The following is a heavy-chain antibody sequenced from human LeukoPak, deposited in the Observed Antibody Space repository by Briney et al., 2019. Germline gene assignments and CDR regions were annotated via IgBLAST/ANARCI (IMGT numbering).Heavy chain of an antibody. CDR1: GGSISSSGYY. J-gene: IGHJ4*02. Sequence: PSETLSLTCTVSGGSISSSGYYWGWIRQPPGKGLEWIGSINYGGSTYYNPPLKSRVTISVDTSKNQFSLKLSSVTAADTAVYYCARHPVYCSGGSCYKYYFDYWGQGTLVTVSS. D-gene: IGHD2-15*01. V-gene: IGHV4-39*01. CDR3: ARHPVYCSGGSCYKYYFDY. CDR2: INYGGST.